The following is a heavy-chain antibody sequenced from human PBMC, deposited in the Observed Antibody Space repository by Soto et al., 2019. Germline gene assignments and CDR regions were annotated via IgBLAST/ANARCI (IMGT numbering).Heavy chain of an antibody. CDR1: GYTFSNFD. Sequence: ASVKVSCKASGYTFSNFDINWLRQASGQGPEWMGWINAGNGNTKYSQKFQGRVTITRDTSASTAYMELSSLRSEDTAMYYCARGRVAVAPLDYWGQGTLVTISS. V-gene: IGHV1-3*01. J-gene: IGHJ4*02. CDR3: ARGRVAVAPLDY. CDR2: INAGNGNT. D-gene: IGHD6-19*01.